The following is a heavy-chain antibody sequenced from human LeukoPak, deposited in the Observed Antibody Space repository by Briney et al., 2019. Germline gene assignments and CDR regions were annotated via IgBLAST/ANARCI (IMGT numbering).Heavy chain of an antibody. CDR3: AKERNSVIVVKIDY. CDR1: GFTFSSYA. J-gene: IGHJ4*02. Sequence: GGSLTLSCAAYGFTFSSYAMSWVRQAPGKGLEWVSAIRGSSGSTYYADSVKGRFTISRDNSKNTLYLQMNSLRAEDTAVYYCAKERNSVIVVKIDYWGREPWSPSPQ. D-gene: IGHD2/OR15-2a*01. CDR2: IRGSSGST. V-gene: IGHV3-23*01.